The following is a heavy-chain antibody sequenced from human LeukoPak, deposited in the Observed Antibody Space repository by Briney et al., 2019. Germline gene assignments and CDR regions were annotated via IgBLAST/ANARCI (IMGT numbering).Heavy chain of an antibody. D-gene: IGHD6-19*01. CDR3: ATPRTSSGWYYFDY. Sequence: GSLRLSCAASGFTFNSYWMSWVRQAPGKGLEWVAKINQDGSEKYYVDSLKGRFTISRDNAKNSLYLQMNSLRVEDTAVYYCATPRTSSGWYYFDYWGQGTLVTVSS. V-gene: IGHV3-7*02. CDR2: INQDGSEK. J-gene: IGHJ4*02. CDR1: GFTFNSYW.